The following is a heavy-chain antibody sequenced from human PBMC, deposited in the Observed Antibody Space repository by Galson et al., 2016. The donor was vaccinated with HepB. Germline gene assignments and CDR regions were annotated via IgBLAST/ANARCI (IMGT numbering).Heavy chain of an antibody. CDR3: ARFQGDDYNCGTFRPPRYYYYYMDV. V-gene: IGHV5-51*01. CDR2: IYPGDSET. J-gene: IGHJ6*03. CDR1: GYRFTHSW. Sequence: SGAEVKKPGESLKISCTASGYRFTHSWIGWVRQAPGKGLEWMAIIYPGDSETKYNPPFQGQVTIYADNSLTTAHLQCSSLRASDTAMYFWARFQGDDYNCGTFRPPRYYYYYMDVWGKGTSVTVSS. D-gene: IGHD1-1*01.